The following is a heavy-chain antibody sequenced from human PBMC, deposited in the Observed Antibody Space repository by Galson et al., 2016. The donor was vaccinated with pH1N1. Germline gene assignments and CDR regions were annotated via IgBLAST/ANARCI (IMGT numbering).Heavy chain of an antibody. D-gene: IGHD3-16*01. CDR3: PRPEQGAPYYYYGMDV. CDR1: GGTFSSYAIGSYA. V-gene: IGHV1-69*13. CDR2: IIPMFPTP. Sequence: SVKVSCKASGGTFSSYAIGSYAISWVRQAPGQGLEWMGGIIPMFPTPTYAQKFQGRVTITADASTSTAYMELGSLRSEDTAVYYCPRPEQGAPYYYYGMDVWGQGTTATVSS. J-gene: IGHJ6*02.